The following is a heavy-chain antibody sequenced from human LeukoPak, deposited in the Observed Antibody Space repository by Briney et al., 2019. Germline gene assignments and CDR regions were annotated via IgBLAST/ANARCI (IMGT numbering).Heavy chain of an antibody. CDR1: GFTFSNYD. Sequence: PGGSLRLSCAASGFTFSNYDMHWVRQVIGKGLEWVSAIGTAGDTYYPGSVKGRFTISRENAKNSLYLQMNSLRAGDTAVYYRARIRGDRHYGMDVWGQGTTVTVSS. D-gene: IGHD4-17*01. CDR3: ARIRGDRHYGMDV. V-gene: IGHV3-13*01. CDR2: IGTAGDT. J-gene: IGHJ6*02.